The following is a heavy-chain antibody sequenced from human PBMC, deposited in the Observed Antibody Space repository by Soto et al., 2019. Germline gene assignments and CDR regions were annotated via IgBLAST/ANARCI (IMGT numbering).Heavy chain of an antibody. CDR1: GFTFSSYA. CDR2: ISYDGSNK. D-gene: IGHD3-16*02. CDR3: ARDMDDYVWGSYRPNY. V-gene: IGHV3-30-3*01. Sequence: GGSLRLSCAASGFTFSSYAMHWVRQAPGKGLEWVAVISYDGSNKYYADSVKGRFTISRDNSKNTLYLQMNSLRAEDTAVYYCARDMDDYVWGSYRPNYWGQGTLVTVSS. J-gene: IGHJ4*02.